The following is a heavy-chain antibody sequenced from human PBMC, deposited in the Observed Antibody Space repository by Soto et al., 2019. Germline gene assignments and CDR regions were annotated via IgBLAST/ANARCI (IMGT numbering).Heavy chain of an antibody. CDR3: ARDEVHCSGGSCSPYWCFDL. Sequence: ASVKVSCKASGGTFSSYAISWVRQAPGQGLEWMGGIIPIFGTANYAQKFQGRVTITADESTSTAYMELSSLRSEDTAVYYCARDEVHCSGGSCSPYWCFDLWGRGTLVTVSS. D-gene: IGHD2-15*01. J-gene: IGHJ2*01. CDR1: GGTFSSYA. CDR2: IIPIFGTA. V-gene: IGHV1-69*13.